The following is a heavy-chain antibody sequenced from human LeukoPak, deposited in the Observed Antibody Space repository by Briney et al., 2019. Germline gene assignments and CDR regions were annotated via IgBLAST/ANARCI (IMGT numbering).Heavy chain of an antibody. CDR2: INHSGST. Sequence: PSETLSLTCAVYGGSFSGYYWSWIRQPPGKGLEWIGEINHSGSTNYNPSLKSRVTISVDTSKNQFSLKLSSVTAADTAVYYCARDRKIQLWEDFDYWGQGTLVTVSS. J-gene: IGHJ4*02. D-gene: IGHD5-18*01. CDR1: GGSFSGYY. V-gene: IGHV4-34*01. CDR3: ARDRKIQLWEDFDY.